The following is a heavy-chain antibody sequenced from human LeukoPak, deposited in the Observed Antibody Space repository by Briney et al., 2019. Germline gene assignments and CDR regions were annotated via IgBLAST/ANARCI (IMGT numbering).Heavy chain of an antibody. CDR2: ISGSGGST. V-gene: IGHV3-23*01. Sequence: SGGSLRLSCAASGFTFSSYAMSWVRQAPGKGLEWVSAISGSGGSTYYADSVKGRFTVSRDNSKNTLYLQMNSLRAEDTAVYYCAKDLERITIFGVVRLNSLDYWGQGTLVTVSS. CDR1: GFTFSSYA. CDR3: AKDLERITIFGVVRLNSLDY. D-gene: IGHD3-3*01. J-gene: IGHJ4*02.